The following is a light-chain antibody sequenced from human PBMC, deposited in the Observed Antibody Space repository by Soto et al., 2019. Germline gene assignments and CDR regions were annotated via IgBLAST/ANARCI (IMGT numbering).Light chain of an antibody. CDR3: SSYASSNTLV. CDR2: EVS. J-gene: IGLJ2*01. V-gene: IGLV2-14*01. Sequence: QYALSQPASVSGSPGQSITISCTGSTSDVGGYNYVSWYQQHPGKAPKLMIYEVSNRPSGVSYRFSGSKSGNTASLTISGLQADDEADYYCSSYASSNTLVFGGGTKLTVL. CDR1: TSDVGGYNY.